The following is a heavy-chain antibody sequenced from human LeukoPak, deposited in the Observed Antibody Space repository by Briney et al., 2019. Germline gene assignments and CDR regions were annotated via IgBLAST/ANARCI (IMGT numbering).Heavy chain of an antibody. J-gene: IGHJ4*02. CDR3: ARAYY. CDR1: GFTFRNSW. V-gene: IGHV3-7*01. D-gene: IGHD2-21*01. Sequence: PGGSLRLSCAASGFTFRNSWMSWVRQAPGKGLEWVANIKQDGSERDYVDSVKGRLTISRDNAENSLYLQMNSLRAEDTAVYYCARAYYWGQGTLVSVSS. CDR2: IKQDGSER.